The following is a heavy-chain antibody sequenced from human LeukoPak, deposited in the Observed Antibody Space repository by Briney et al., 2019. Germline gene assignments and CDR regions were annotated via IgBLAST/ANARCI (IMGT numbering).Heavy chain of an antibody. D-gene: IGHD5-18*01. Sequence: GGSLRLSCAAPGFTFPSYAMSWVRQAPGKGLNWVSAISDSGGSTYYADSVKGRFTISRDNSKNTLHLQMNSLRAEDTAVYYCAKRSDGYSGFDYWGQGTLVTVSS. CDR2: ISDSGGST. J-gene: IGHJ4*02. V-gene: IGHV3-23*01. CDR3: AKRSDGYSGFDY. CDR1: GFTFPSYA.